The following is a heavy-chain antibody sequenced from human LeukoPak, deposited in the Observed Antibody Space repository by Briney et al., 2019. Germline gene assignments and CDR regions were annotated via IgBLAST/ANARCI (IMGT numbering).Heavy chain of an antibody. D-gene: IGHD2-15*01. J-gene: IGHJ5*02. CDR3: AKDGVVAALGDNWFDP. V-gene: IGHV3-43D*03. CDR1: GFTFDDYA. CDR2: ISWNGGST. Sequence: GGSLRLSCAASGFTFDDYAMHWVRQAPEKGLEWVSLISWNGGSTYYADSVKGRFTISRDNSKNSLYLQMNSLRAEDTALYYCAKDGVVAALGDNWFDPWGQGTLVTVSS.